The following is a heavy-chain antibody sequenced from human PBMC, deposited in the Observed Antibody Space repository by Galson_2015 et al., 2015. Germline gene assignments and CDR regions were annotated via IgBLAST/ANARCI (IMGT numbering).Heavy chain of an antibody. J-gene: IGHJ1*01. CDR2: IIADYGTA. CDR3: ARHQFPLSTLPAL. V-gene: IGHV1-69*13. Sequence: SVKVSCKASGGTLSSYAFSWVRQAPGQGLEWMGWIIADYGTANNAEKFHGRVTITADESTSTAYMELSSLTSEDTALYFCARHQFPLSTLPALWGQGSEVTVSS. CDR1: GGTLSSYA. D-gene: IGHD2-2*01.